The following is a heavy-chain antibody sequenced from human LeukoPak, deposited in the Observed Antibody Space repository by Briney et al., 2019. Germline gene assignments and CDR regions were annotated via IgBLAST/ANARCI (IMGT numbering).Heavy chain of an antibody. Sequence: GGSLRLSCEASGFTFSAYAMTWVRQAPGKGLEWVSSIGSDNKPHYSGSVKGRFAISRDNAKNSLYLQMNSLRDEDTAVYYCARGERRGHFDYWGQGTLVTVSS. CDR3: ARGERRGHFDY. CDR1: GFTFSAYA. D-gene: IGHD3-16*01. J-gene: IGHJ4*02. CDR2: IGSDNKP. V-gene: IGHV3-69-1*01.